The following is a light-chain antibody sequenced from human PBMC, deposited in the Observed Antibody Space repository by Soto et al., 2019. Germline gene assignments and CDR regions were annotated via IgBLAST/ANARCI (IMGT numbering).Light chain of an antibody. CDR1: QSVSSYF. Sequence: ENVLTQSPGTLSLSPGERATLSCRASQSVSSYFLAWYQQKPGQAPRLVMYGTSNRATGIPDRFSGSGSGTDFTLTISRLEPEDFAVYYCQQYDSSPRTFGQGTKVEIK. CDR3: QQYDSSPRT. V-gene: IGKV3-20*01. CDR2: GTS. J-gene: IGKJ1*01.